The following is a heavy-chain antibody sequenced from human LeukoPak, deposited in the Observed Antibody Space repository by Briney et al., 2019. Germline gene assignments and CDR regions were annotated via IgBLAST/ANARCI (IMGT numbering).Heavy chain of an antibody. D-gene: IGHD3-22*01. V-gene: IGHV3-15*07. Sequence: GGSLRLSCVVSGFTSSDHYIDWARQAPGKGLEWVGRIKSKTDGGTTDYAAPVKGRFTISRDDSKNTLYLQMNSLKTEDTAVYYCSTTYYYDSSEGYWGQGTLVTVSS. J-gene: IGHJ4*02. CDR2: IKSKTDGGTT. CDR1: GFTSSDHY. CDR3: STTYYYDSSEGY.